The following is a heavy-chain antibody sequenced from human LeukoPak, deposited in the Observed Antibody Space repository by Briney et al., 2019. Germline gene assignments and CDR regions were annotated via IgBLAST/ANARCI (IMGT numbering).Heavy chain of an antibody. J-gene: IGHJ4*02. Sequence: GASVKVSCKASGGTFSSYAISWVRQAPGQGLEWMGRIIPILGIANYAQKFQGRVTITADKSTSTAYMELSSLRSEDTAVYYCARLAATNGGVAGADYWGQGTLVAVSS. V-gene: IGHV1-69*04. CDR3: ARLAATNGGVAGADY. CDR2: IIPILGIA. D-gene: IGHD2-15*01. CDR1: GGTFSSYA.